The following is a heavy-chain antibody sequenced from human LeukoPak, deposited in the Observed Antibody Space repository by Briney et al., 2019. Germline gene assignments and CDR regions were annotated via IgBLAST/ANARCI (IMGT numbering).Heavy chain of an antibody. CDR3: ASGKAGDYAILDY. J-gene: IGHJ4*02. CDR2: ISTSGRT. CDR1: GGSISSYY. D-gene: IGHD2-2*02. Sequence: PSETLSLTCTVSGGSISSYYWSWIRQPAGKGLEWIGRISTSGRTKYNPSLKSRVTISVDTSKNQFSLKLSSVTAADTAVYHCASGKAGDYAILDYWGQGALVTVSS. V-gene: IGHV4-4*07.